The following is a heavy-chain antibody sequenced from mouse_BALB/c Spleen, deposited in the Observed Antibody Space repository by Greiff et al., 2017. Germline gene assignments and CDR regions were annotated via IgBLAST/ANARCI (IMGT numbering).Heavy chain of an antibody. CDR3: TRWIYYDYDAYAMDY. J-gene: IGHJ4*01. Sequence: EVPLQQSGTVLARPGASVKMSCQASCYTFNSHLVHWVKKRPGQGLEWIGAIYPGNSDTSYNQKFKGKAKLTAVTSTSTAYMELSSLTNEDSAVYYCTRWIYYDYDAYAMDYWGQGTSVTVSS. CDR1: CYTFNSHL. CDR2: IYPGNSDT. D-gene: IGHD2-4*01. V-gene: IGHV1-5*01.